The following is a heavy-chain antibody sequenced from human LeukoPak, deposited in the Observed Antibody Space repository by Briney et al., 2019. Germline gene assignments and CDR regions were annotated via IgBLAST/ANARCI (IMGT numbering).Heavy chain of an antibody. J-gene: IGHJ4*02. CDR3: ARHHTRRELLPDY. V-gene: IGHV5-10-1*01. Sequence: GESLKISCKGSGYSFTSYWISWVRQMPGTGLEWMGRIDPSDSYTNYSPSFQGHVTISADKSISTAYLQWSSLKASDTAMYYCARHHTRRELLPDYWGQGTLVTVSS. CDR2: IDPSDSYT. D-gene: IGHD1-26*01. CDR1: GYSFTSYW.